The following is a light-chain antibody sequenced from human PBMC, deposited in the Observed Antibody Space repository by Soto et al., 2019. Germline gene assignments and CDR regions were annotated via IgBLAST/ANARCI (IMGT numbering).Light chain of an antibody. CDR3: QQANSFPRT. J-gene: IGKJ3*01. CDR2: AAS. CDR1: RSISCW. Sequence: DIQMNQYPSSVPASVGNRVTITCGASRSISCWLALYQQKQGKAPNLMIYAASSLQSGVTSRFSGSGSGTNFPLPINSLQPDAFATYYCQQANSFPRTFGTGTTVDI. V-gene: IGKV1-12*01.